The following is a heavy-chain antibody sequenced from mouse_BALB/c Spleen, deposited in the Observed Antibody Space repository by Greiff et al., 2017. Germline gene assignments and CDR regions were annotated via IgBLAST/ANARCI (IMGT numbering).Heavy chain of an antibody. D-gene: IGHD2-4*01. CDR1: GFSLTSYG. CDR3: ARREDDYDGGFAY. Sequence: VQLQQSGPDLVAPSQSLSITCTVSGFSLTSYGVHWVRQPPGKGLEWLVVIWSDGSTTYNSALKSRLSISKDNSKSQVFLKMNSLQTDDTAMYYCARREDDYDGGFAYWGQGTLVTVSA. J-gene: IGHJ3*01. V-gene: IGHV2-6-2*01. CDR2: IWSDGST.